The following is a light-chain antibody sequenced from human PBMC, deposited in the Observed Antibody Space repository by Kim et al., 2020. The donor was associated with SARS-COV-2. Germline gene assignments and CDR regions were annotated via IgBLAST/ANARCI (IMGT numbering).Light chain of an antibody. J-gene: IGLJ2*01. CDR1: SLRSYY. CDR3: NSRDSNDYVV. Sequence: SSELTQDPAVSVALGQTVRITCQGDSLRSYYATWYQQKPGQAPKVVIYGKHNRPSGVPDRFSGSSSGNTAYLTITGTQAGDEADYYCNSRDSNDYVVFGG. V-gene: IGLV3-19*01. CDR2: GKH.